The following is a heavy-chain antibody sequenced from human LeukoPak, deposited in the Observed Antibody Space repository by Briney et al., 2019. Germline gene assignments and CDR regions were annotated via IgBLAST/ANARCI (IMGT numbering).Heavy chain of an antibody. J-gene: IGHJ4*02. V-gene: IGHV1-8*01. CDR3: AVHLPGDYLDR. CDR1: GYAFNIYD. Sequence: ASARVSCTAPGYAFNIYDINWVRQATGQGLEWMGWMNPDSGNTGFAQKFQGRVTMTRNTSITTAYMELSSLRFEDTAVYYCAVHLPGDYLDRWGQGTLVTVSS. CDR2: MNPDSGNT.